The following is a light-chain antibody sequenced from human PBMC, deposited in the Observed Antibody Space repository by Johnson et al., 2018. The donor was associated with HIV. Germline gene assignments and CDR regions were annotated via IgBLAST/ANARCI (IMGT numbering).Light chain of an antibody. CDR1: TSKIENNY. CDR3: GSWDSSLSAGGF. Sequence: QSVLTQPPSVSAAPGHKVTISCSGNTSKIENNYVSWYQQFPERAPKLLIYDNTKRPSGIPDRFSGSTSDASATLAITGLQTGDEADYYCGSWDSSLSAGGFFGTGTKVTVL. V-gene: IGLV1-51*01. CDR2: DNT. J-gene: IGLJ1*01.